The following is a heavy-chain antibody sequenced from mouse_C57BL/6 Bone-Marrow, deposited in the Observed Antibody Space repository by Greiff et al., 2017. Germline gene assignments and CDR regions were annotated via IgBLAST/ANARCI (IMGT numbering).Heavy chain of an antibody. CDR3: ARQEYYGSSYCAMDY. J-gene: IGHJ4*01. CDR2: ISNGGGST. Sequence: DVKLVESGGGLVQPGGSLKLSCAASGFTFSDYYMYWVRQTPEKRLEWVAYISNGGGSTYYPDTVKGRFTITRDNAKNTLYLQMSRLKSEDTAMYYCARQEYYGSSYCAMDYWGQGTSVTVSS. V-gene: IGHV5-12*01. CDR1: GFTFSDYY. D-gene: IGHD1-1*01.